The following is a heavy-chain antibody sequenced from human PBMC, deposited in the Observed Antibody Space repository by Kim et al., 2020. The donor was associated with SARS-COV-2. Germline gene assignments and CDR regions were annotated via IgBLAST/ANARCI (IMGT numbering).Heavy chain of an antibody. CDR3: ARDYYDSSGYYLHFDY. J-gene: IGHJ4*02. Sequence: FQGRVTMTRDTSISTAYMELSRLRSDDTAVYYCARDYYDSSGYYLHFDYWGQGTLVTVSS. D-gene: IGHD3-22*01. V-gene: IGHV1-2*02.